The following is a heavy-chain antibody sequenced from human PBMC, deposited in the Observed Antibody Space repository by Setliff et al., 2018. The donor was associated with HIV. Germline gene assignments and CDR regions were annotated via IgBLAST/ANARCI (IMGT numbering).Heavy chain of an antibody. Sequence: PGGSLRLSCAASEFTFYNYAMYWVRQAPGKGLEWVAFIRYDGSNKYYADSVKGRFTISRDNSKNTLYLQMNSLRAEDTAIYYCAKTANLIVLMVYALSWGQGTLVTVSS. CDR2: IRYDGSNK. J-gene: IGHJ4*02. CDR3: AKTANLIVLMVYALS. D-gene: IGHD2-8*01. V-gene: IGHV3-30*02. CDR1: EFTFYNYA.